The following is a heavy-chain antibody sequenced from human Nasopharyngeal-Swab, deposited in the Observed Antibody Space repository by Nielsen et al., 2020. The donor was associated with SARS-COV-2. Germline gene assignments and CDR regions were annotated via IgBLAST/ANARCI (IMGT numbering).Heavy chain of an antibody. CDR2: FDPDDGET. CDR1: GYTLTELS. D-gene: IGHD1-26*01. J-gene: IGHJ6*02. V-gene: IGHV1-24*01. Sequence: ASVKVSCKVSGYTLTELSMHWVRQAPGKGLEWMGGFDPDDGETIYAQKFQGRVTMTEDTSTDTAYMELSSLRSEDMDVYYCATSLAIVGTTSLWYYYYGMDVWGHGTTVTVSS. CDR3: ATSLAIVGTTSLWYYYYGMDV.